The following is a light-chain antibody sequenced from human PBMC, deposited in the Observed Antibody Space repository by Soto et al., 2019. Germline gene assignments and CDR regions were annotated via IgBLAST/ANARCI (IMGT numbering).Light chain of an antibody. V-gene: IGKV1-39*01. Sequence: DIQMTQSPSSLSASVGDRVTITCRASQNINTFLNWYQQKPGKAPNLLIFSASSLQSGVPSRFSGSGSGTDFTLILSSLQPEDFATYYCQQSYNMPFTFGQGTKLEIK. CDR2: SAS. J-gene: IGKJ2*01. CDR3: QQSYNMPFT. CDR1: QNINTF.